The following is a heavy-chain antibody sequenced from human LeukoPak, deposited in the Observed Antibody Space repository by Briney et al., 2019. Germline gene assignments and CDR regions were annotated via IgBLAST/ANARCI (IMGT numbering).Heavy chain of an antibody. CDR3: ASLPPSIGD. J-gene: IGHJ4*02. CDR2: INHSGST. Sequence: SETLSLTCAVYGGSFSGYYWSWIRQPPGKGLEWIGEINHSGSTNYNPSLKSRVTISVDTSKNQFSLKLSSVTAADTAVYYCASLPPSIGDWGQGTLVTVSS. V-gene: IGHV4-34*01. CDR1: GGSFSGYY.